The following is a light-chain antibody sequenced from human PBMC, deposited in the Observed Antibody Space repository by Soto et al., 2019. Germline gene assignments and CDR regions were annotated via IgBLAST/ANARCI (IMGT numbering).Light chain of an antibody. J-gene: IGKJ2*01. CDR2: AAS. V-gene: IGKV1-17*01. CDR3: LQHNGYPHT. Sequence: DIQMTQSPSSLSASVGDRVTITCRASQGIGNDLGWFQQKPGKAPKRLIYAASILESGVPSRFSGSGSGTEFTLTISSLQPEDFATYFFLQHNGYPHTFGQGTKLEIK. CDR1: QGIGND.